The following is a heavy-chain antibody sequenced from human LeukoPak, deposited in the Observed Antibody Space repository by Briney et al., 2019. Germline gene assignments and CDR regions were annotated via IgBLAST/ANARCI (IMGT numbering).Heavy chain of an antibody. J-gene: IGHJ5*02. D-gene: IGHD6-19*01. CDR1: GFTFSSYA. CDR3: AKDTVAVAALFDP. Sequence: QSGGSLRLSCAASGFTFSSYAMSWVRQAPGKGLEWLSSISGSGSSTYYADSVKGRFTISRDNSKNTLYLQMNSLRAEDTAVYYCAKDTVAVAALFDPWGQGTLVTVPS. CDR2: ISGSGSST. V-gene: IGHV3-23*01.